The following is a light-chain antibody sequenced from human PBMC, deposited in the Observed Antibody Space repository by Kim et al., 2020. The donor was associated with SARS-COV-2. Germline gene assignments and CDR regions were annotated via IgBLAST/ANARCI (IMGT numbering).Light chain of an antibody. J-gene: IGKJ1*01. CDR2: AAS. CDR3: LQHSSYPPA. V-gene: IGKV1-17*03. Sequence: DIQMTQSPSAMSASVGDRVTITCRASQGISNYVAWFQQKPGKVPERLIYAASRLQSGVPSRFSGSGSETEFTLTISGLQPEDFATYYCLQHSSYPPAFGQGTKVDIK. CDR1: QGISNY.